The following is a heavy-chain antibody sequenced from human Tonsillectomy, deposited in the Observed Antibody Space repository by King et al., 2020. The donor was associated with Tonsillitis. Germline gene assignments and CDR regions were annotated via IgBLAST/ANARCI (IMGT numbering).Heavy chain of an antibody. CDR3: DHEWTMVRGGDAFDI. D-gene: IGHD3-10*01. Sequence: ITLQESGPTLVKPTQTLTLTCTFSGFSLSTSGVGVGWIRQPPGKALEWLALIYWNDDKRYSPSLKSRLTITKDTSKNQVVLTMTNMDPVDTATYYCDHEWTMVRGGDAFDIWGQGTMVTVSS. V-gene: IGHV2-5*01. J-gene: IGHJ3*02. CDR2: IYWNDDK. CDR1: GFSLSTSGVG.